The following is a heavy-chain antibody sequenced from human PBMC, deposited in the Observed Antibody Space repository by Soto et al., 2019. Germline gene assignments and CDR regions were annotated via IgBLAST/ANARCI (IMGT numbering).Heavy chain of an antibody. J-gene: IGHJ6*02. Sequence: QVQLVQSGAEVKKPGSSGKVSCKASGGTFSSYAISWVRQAPGQGLEWMGGIIPIFGTANYAQKFQGRVTITADESTSTAYMELSSLRSEDTAVYYCARDLMKGSGRVYYYYYGMDVWGQGTTVTVSS. CDR3: ARDLMKGSGRVYYYYYGMDV. CDR1: GGTFSSYA. CDR2: IIPIFGTA. D-gene: IGHD3-10*01. V-gene: IGHV1-69*01.